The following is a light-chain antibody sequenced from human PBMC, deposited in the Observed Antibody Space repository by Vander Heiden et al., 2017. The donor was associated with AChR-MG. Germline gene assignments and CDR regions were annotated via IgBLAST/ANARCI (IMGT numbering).Light chain of an antibody. J-gene: IGLJ3*02. V-gene: IGLV1-40*01. CDR3: QSYDSRLSGWV. Sequence: HSVFTQPPSVSRAPGQGVAVSCTGSTPNIGAGYDVHWYQQLPGTAPKLLIYANNNRPSGVPDRFSGSKSGCSASLAISGLQAEDEADYYCQSYDSRLSGWVFGGGTKLTVL. CDR1: TPNIGAGYD. CDR2: ANN.